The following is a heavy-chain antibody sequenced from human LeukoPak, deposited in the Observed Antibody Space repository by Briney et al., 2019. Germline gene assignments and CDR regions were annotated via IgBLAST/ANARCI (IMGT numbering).Heavy chain of an antibody. CDR3: ARRRGSGMDV. D-gene: IGHD3-10*01. CDR2: IYYSGST. V-gene: IGHV4-59*01. J-gene: IGHJ6*02. CDR1: GGSISSYY. Sequence: SETLSLTCTVSGGSISSYYWSWIRQPPGKGLEWIGYIYYSGSTNYSPSLKSRLTISVDTSKNQFSLKLSSVTAADTAVYYCARRRGSGMDVWGQGTTVTVSS.